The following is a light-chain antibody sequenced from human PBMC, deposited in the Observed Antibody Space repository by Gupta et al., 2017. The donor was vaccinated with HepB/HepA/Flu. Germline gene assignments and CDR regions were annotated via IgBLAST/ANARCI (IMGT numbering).Light chain of an antibody. V-gene: IGKV1-5*03. CDR3: QQPNRWT. Sequence: DIQMTQSPSTLSASVGDRVTITCRASQSISRWLTWYQQKPGKAPKLLIYKASSLESGVPSRFRGSGAGTEFTLTSSSRQPDDFDTYYCQQPNRWTFGQGTKVEIK. J-gene: IGKJ1*01. CDR1: QSISRW. CDR2: KAS.